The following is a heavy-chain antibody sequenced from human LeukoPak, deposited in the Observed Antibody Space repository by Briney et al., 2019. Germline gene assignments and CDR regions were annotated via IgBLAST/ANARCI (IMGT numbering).Heavy chain of an antibody. J-gene: IGHJ6*03. CDR3: ASLIRGYCSSTSCYAGEDYYYMDV. Sequence: ASVKVSCKASGYTFTSYGISWVRQAPGQGLEWMGWISAYNGNTNYAQKLQGRVTMTTDTSTSTAYMELRSLRSDDTAVYYCASLIRGYCSSTSCYAGEDYYYMDVWGKGTTVILSS. V-gene: IGHV1-18*01. CDR1: GYTFTSYG. CDR2: ISAYNGNT. D-gene: IGHD2-2*01.